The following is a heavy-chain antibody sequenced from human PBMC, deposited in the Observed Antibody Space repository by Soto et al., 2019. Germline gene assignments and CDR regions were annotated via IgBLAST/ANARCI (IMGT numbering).Heavy chain of an antibody. CDR1: GYTFTNYY. CDR3: ARDNSAANGVLDH. Sequence: ASVKVSCKASGYTFTNYYLHWVRQAPGQGLECVGMINPSARSASYAQKLRGRLTMDRDTSTTTVYMELSRLTSEDTAVYYCARDNSAANGVLDHWGLGTLVTVSS. J-gene: IGHJ4*02. D-gene: IGHD1-1*01. V-gene: IGHV1-46*04. CDR2: INPSARSA.